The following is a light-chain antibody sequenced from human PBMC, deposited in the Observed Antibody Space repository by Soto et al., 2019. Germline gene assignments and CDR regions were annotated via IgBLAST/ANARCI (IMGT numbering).Light chain of an antibody. Sequence: QSALTQPASVSGSPGQSITISCTGTSSDIGGYDYVSWYQQHPGKAPKLMIYGVSNRPSGVSDRFSGSKSGNTASLTISGLQAEDEADYYCNSYSASSTVVFGGGTKLTVL. CDR3: NSYSASSTVV. CDR1: SSDIGGYDY. CDR2: GVS. J-gene: IGLJ2*01. V-gene: IGLV2-14*01.